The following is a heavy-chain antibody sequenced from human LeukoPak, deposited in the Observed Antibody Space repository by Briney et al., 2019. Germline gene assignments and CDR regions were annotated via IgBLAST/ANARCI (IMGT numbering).Heavy chain of an antibody. CDR2: INPNSGGT. V-gene: IGHV1-2*02. J-gene: IGHJ4*02. Sequence: ASVKVSCKASGYTFTGYYMHWVRQAPGQGLEWMGWINPNSGGTNYAQKFQGRVTMTRDTSTSTAYMELSRLRSDDTAVYYCARDYFLICGGDCYWYWGQGTLVTVSS. CDR1: GYTFTGYY. D-gene: IGHD2-21*02. CDR3: ARDYFLICGGDCYWY.